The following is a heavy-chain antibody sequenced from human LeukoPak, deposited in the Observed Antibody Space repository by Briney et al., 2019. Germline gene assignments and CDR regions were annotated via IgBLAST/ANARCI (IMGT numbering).Heavy chain of an antibody. CDR1: GGSISSYY. D-gene: IGHD2-2*01. Sequence: SETLSLTCTVSGGSISSYYWSWIRQPAGKGLEWIGRIYTSGSTNYNPSLTSRVTMSVDTSKNQFSLKLSSVTAADTAVYYCAREYCSSTSCYEMYDYWGQGTLVTVPS. CDR2: IYTSGST. CDR3: AREYCSSTSCYEMYDY. J-gene: IGHJ4*02. V-gene: IGHV4-4*07.